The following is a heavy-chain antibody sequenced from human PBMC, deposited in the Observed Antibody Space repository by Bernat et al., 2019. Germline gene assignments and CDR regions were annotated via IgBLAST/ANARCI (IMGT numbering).Heavy chain of an antibody. D-gene: IGHD2/OR15-2a*01. CDR1: GLTLRTYA. V-gene: IGHV3-30-3*01. Sequence: QVQLVESGGDVVQPGRSLGLSCAASGLTLRTYAMHWVRQAPGKGLEGVAVISYDGSNKYYADSVKGRFTISRDNSKNTLYLQMNSLRAEDTAVYYCAREGLISTFTFYYYYMDVWGKGTTVTVSS. CDR3: AREGLISTFTFYYYYMDV. J-gene: IGHJ6*03. CDR2: ISYDGSNK.